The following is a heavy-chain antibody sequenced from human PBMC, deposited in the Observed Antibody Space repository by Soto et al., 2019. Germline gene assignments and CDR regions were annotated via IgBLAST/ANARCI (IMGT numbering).Heavy chain of an antibody. CDR1: GFTVSSNY. V-gene: IGHV3-53*04. CDR3: ARDLFDCSGGSCYWMIDY. Sequence: VQLVESGGGLVQPGGSLRLSCAASGFTVSSNYMSWVRQAPGKGLEWVSVIYSGGSTYYADSVKGRFTISRHNSKNTLYLQMNSLRAEDTAVYYCARDLFDCSGGSCYWMIDYWGQGTLVTVSS. CDR2: IYSGGST. D-gene: IGHD2-15*01. J-gene: IGHJ4*02.